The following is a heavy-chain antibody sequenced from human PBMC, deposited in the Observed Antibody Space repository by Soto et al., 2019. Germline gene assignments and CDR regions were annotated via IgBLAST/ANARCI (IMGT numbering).Heavy chain of an antibody. CDR1: GFTFSSYG. J-gene: IGHJ4*02. D-gene: IGHD6-19*01. Sequence: QVQLVESGGGVVQPGRSLRLSCAASGFTFSSYGMHWVRQAPGKGLEWVAVIWYDGSNKYYADSVKGRFTISRDNSKNTLYLQMNSLRADDTAVYYCARDFLSAVAVSSLIDYWGQGTLVTVSS. V-gene: IGHV3-33*01. CDR2: IWYDGSNK. CDR3: ARDFLSAVAVSSLIDY.